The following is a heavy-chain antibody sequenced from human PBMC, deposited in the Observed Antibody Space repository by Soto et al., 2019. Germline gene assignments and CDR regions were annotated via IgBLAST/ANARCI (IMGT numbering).Heavy chain of an antibody. V-gene: IGHV4-34*01. CDR2: INHSGST. CDR3: ARAYYDILTGWDAFDI. D-gene: IGHD3-9*01. Sequence: PSETLSLTCAVYGGSFSGYYWSWIRQPPGKGLEWIGEINHSGSTNYNPSLKSRVTISVDTSKNQFSLKLSSVTAADTAVYYCARAYYDILTGWDAFDIWGQGTMVTVSS. CDR1: GGSFSGYY. J-gene: IGHJ3*02.